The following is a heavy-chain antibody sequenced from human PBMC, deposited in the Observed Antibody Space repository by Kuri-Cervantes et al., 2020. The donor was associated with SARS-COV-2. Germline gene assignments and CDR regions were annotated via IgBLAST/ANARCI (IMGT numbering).Heavy chain of an antibody. CDR3: ARAVAGPIYYFDY. J-gene: IGHJ4*02. CDR1: GYTLTELS. V-gene: IGHV1-24*01. Sequence: GGSLRLSCKVSGYTLTELSMHWVRQAPGKGLEWMGGFDPEDGETIYAQKFQGRVTMTEDTSTDTAYMELSSLRSEDTAVYYCARAVAGPIYYFDYWGQGTLVTVSS. CDR2: FDPEDGET. D-gene: IGHD6-19*01.